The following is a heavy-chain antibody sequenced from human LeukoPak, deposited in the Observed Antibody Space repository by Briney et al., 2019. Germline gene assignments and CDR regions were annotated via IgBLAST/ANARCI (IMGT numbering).Heavy chain of an antibody. CDR2: IYSGGST. J-gene: IGHJ4*02. CDR1: GFTFSSYW. CDR3: ARGYYYDSSGYYPYFDY. Sequence: PGGSLRLSCAVSGFTFSSYWMTWVRQAPGKGLEWVSVIYSGGSTYYADSVKGRFTISRDNSKNTLYLQMNSLRAEDTAVYYCARGYYYDSSGYYPYFDYWGQGTLVTVSS. D-gene: IGHD3-22*01. V-gene: IGHV3-53*01.